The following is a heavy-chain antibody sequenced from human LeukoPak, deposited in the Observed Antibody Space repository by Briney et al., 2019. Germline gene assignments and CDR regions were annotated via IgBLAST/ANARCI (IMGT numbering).Heavy chain of an antibody. Sequence: ASVKVSCKASGYTFTAYYFYWVRQAPRQELEWMGWINLNSGDTNYAQKFQGRVTMTRDTSISTAYMELSSLRSDDSAVYYCARLGWFGEFQLPNFDYWGQGTLVTVSS. V-gene: IGHV1-2*02. D-gene: IGHD3-10*01. CDR1: GYTFTAYY. CDR2: INLNSGDT. CDR3: ARLGWFGEFQLPNFDY. J-gene: IGHJ4*02.